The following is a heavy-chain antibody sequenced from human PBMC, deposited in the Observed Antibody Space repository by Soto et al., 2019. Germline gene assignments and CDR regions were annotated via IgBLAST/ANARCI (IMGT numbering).Heavy chain of an antibody. CDR3: ARYGGIAAAGGIYYYCGMDV. Sequence: ASVKVSCKASGYTFTSYAMHWVRQAPGQRLEWMGWINAGNGNTKYSQKFQGRVTITRDTSASTAYMELSSLRSEDTAVYYCARYGGIAAAGGIYYYCGMDVWGQGTTVTVSS. V-gene: IGHV1-3*01. CDR2: INAGNGNT. J-gene: IGHJ6*02. D-gene: IGHD6-13*01. CDR1: GYTFTSYA.